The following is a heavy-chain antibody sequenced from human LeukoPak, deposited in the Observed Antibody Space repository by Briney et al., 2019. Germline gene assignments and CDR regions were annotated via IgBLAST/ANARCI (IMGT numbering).Heavy chain of an antibody. D-gene: IGHD3-10*01. CDR3: AAAVRGVIPYPYYSSSMDV. CDR1: GGTFSSYA. J-gene: IGHJ6*02. V-gene: IGHV1-69*04. CDR2: IIPILGIA. Sequence: SVKVSCKASGGTFSSYAISWVRQAPGQGLEWMGRIIPILGIANYAHTFQGRVTITADKSTSTAYMQLSSLRSEDTAVYYWAAAVRGVIPYPYYSSSMDVWGQGSTVTASS.